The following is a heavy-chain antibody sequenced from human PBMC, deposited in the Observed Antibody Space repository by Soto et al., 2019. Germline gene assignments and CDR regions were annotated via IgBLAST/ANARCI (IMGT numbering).Heavy chain of an antibody. V-gene: IGHV4-59*01. Sequence: SSETLSLTCTVTGASIKNYYWSCIRQPPGKGLEWIGYIHYSGSTNFNPSLKTRVSISIDTSKDQLSLKVTSVTAADTAMYYCVCLRGKRGSPIDYWGQGTQVTVSS. D-gene: IGHD2-15*01. J-gene: IGHJ4*02. CDR3: VCLRGKRGSPIDY. CDR2: IHYSGST. CDR1: GASIKNYY.